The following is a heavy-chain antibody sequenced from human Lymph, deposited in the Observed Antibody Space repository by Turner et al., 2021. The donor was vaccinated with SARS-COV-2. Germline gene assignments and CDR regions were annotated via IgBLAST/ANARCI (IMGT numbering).Heavy chain of an antibody. V-gene: IGHV3-30*04. Sequence: QVKLVESGGGVVQPGRSLRLSCAASGFTFSTYAIHWVRQAAGKGLGWVAIISYDGINKYYSDSVKGQFTISRDNSKNTLYLQMSSLRAEDTAVYYCARGSGSYLSAFDIWGQGTMVTVSS. CDR3: ARGSGSYLSAFDI. CDR2: ISYDGINK. CDR1: GFTFSTYA. J-gene: IGHJ3*02. D-gene: IGHD1-26*01.